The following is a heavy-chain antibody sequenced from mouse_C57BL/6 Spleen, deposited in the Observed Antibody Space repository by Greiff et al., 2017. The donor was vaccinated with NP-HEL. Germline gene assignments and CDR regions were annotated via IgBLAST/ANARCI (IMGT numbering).Heavy chain of an antibody. D-gene: IGHD1-1*01. V-gene: IGHV5-6*01. Sequence: EVKLVESGGDLVKPGGSLKLSCAASGFTFSSYGMSWVRQTPDKRLEWVATISSGGSYTYYPDSVKGRFTISRDNAKNTLYLQMSSLKSEDTAMYYCARLYGSSYGWYFDVWGTGTTVTVSS. CDR2: ISSGGSYT. CDR3: ARLYGSSYGWYFDV. CDR1: GFTFSSYG. J-gene: IGHJ1*03.